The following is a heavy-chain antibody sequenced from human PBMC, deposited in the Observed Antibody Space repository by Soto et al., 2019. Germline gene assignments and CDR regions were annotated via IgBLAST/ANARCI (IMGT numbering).Heavy chain of an antibody. CDR2: IYHTGAT. Sequence: QVQLQESGPGLVRPSQTLSLTCTVSGASIISLDYYWTWMRQPPGKGLEWIGHIYHTGATYYNPSLEIRVVMAVDTSNNQFSLKLSSVTAAVTAVFYCARGALVSLVRGVMGGNWFDPWGQGTLVTVSS. J-gene: IGHJ5*02. CDR1: GASIISLDYY. CDR3: ARGALVSLVRGVMGGNWFDP. V-gene: IGHV4-30-4*01. D-gene: IGHD3-10*01.